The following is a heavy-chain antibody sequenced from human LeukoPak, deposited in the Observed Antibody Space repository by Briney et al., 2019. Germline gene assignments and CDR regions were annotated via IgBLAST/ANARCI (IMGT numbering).Heavy chain of an antibody. J-gene: IGHJ4*02. Sequence: QPGGSLRLSCAASGFTFSSYEMNWVRQAPGKGLEWVSYISSSGSTIYYADSVKGRFTISRDNAKNSLYLQMNSLRAEDMAVYYCARGGLYSSSWYQAFDYWGQGTLVTVSS. CDR1: GFTFSSYE. D-gene: IGHD6-13*01. V-gene: IGHV3-48*03. CDR2: ISSSGSTI. CDR3: ARGGLYSSSWYQAFDY.